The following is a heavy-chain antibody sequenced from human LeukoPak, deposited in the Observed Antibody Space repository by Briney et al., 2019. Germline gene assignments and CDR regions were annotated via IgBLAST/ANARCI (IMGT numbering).Heavy chain of an antibody. Sequence: PGGSLRLSCAASGFTFSSYGMSWVRQAPGKGLEWVSTISGSGGSTYYADSVKGRFTISRDNSKNTLYLQMNSLRAEVTAVYYCAKDESSSGWSDAFDIWGQGTMVTVSS. CDR1: GFTFSSYG. V-gene: IGHV3-23*01. J-gene: IGHJ3*02. CDR3: AKDESSSGWSDAFDI. D-gene: IGHD6-19*01. CDR2: ISGSGGST.